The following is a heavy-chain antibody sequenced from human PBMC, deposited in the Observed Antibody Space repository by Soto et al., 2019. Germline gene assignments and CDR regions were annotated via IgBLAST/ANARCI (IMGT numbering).Heavy chain of an antibody. CDR2: IDGSGRNT. CDR1: GFSFSSYA. CDR3: AEDGGSVCSGGTCYFQAPDY. V-gene: IGHV3-23*01. D-gene: IGHD2-15*01. J-gene: IGHJ4*02. Sequence: GALRVSCAVSGFSFSSYAMSWVRQAPGKGLEWVSGIDGSGRNTYYADSVKGRFTISRDNSKNTLSVQMNGLRVEDTALYYCAEDGGSVCSGGTCYFQAPDYWGQGTLVTVSS.